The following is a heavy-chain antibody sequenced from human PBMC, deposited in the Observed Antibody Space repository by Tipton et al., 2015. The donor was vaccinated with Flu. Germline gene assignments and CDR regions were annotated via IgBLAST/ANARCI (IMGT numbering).Heavy chain of an antibody. CDR2: ISYDGSNK. J-gene: IGHJ4*02. Sequence: RSLRLSCAASGFTFSSYAMHWVRQAPGKGLEWVAVISYDGSNKYYADSVKGRFTISRDNSKNTLYLQMNSRRAEDTAVYYCARDVTMIRGVSRTRSTPDYWGQGTLVTVSS. D-gene: IGHD3-10*01. CDR3: ARDVTMIRGVSRTRSTPDY. V-gene: IGHV3-30*04. CDR1: GFTFSSYA.